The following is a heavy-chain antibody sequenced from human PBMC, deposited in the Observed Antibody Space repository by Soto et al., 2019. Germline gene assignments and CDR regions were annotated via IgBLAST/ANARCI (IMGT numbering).Heavy chain of an antibody. Sequence: QVQLVQSGAEVKKPGSSVKVSCKASGGTFSSYAISWVRQAPGQGLEWMGGIIPIFGTANYAQKFQGRVTVTAGEATSTAYMERGSLRCEDRAVHYCERKGDCISTSCESRGEDSYYYGMDVWGQGTTVTVSS. CDR2: IIPIFGTA. CDR1: GGTFSSYA. V-gene: IGHV1-69*12. CDR3: ERKGDCISTSCESRGEDSYYYGMDV. D-gene: IGHD2-2*01. J-gene: IGHJ6*02.